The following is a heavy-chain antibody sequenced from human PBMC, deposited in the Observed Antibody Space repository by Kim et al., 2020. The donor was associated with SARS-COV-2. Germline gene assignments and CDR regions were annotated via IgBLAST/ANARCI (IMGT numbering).Heavy chain of an antibody. CDR2: IYPGDSDT. D-gene: IGHD1-20*01. Sequence: GESLKISCKGSGYSFTSYWIGWVRQMPGKGLEWMGIIYPGDSDTRYSPSFQGQVTISADKSISTAYLQWSSLKASDTAMYYCARQVVYNWNDEGCPFDYWGQGTLVTVSS. CDR1: GYSFTSYW. J-gene: IGHJ4*02. V-gene: IGHV5-51*01. CDR3: ARQVVYNWNDEGCPFDY.